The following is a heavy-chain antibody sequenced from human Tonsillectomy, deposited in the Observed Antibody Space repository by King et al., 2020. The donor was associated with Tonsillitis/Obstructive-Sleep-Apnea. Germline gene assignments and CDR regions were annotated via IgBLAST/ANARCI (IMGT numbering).Heavy chain of an antibody. Sequence: TLKESGPTLVKPPQTLTLTCTFSGFSLSSTGISVAWIRQPPGKALEWLAHIYWDDDKRYSPSLKSRLTITKDTSRNQVVLTMTNLAPVDTATYFCVHREERRHYYYYYMDVWGNGTTVTVSS. V-gene: IGHV2-5*02. D-gene: IGHD1-26*01. J-gene: IGHJ6*03. CDR3: VHREERRHYYYYYMDV. CDR2: IYWDDDK. CDR1: GFSLSSTGIS.